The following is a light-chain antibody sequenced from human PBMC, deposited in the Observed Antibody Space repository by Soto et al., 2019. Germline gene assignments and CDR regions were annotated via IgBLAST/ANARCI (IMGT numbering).Light chain of an antibody. V-gene: IGKV1-39*01. J-gene: IGKJ1*01. CDR3: QQSYITPWT. Sequence: DIQMTQSPSSLSASVGDRVTITCRASQTISSYLNWYQQKPGKAPKLLIFAASTLQSGVPSGFSGSGSGTDFTLTISSLQPEDFATYYCQQSYITPWTFGQGTKVDIK. CDR1: QTISSY. CDR2: AAS.